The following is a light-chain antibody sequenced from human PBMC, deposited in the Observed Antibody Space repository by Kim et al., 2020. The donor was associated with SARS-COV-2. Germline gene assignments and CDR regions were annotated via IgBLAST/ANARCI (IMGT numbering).Light chain of an antibody. CDR3: AARDDSLSSWV. J-gene: IGLJ3*02. Sequence: QSVLTQPPSASGTPGQTVTISCSGNTSNIGNNIVNWYQQLPGTAPKLLIYGNYKRPSGVPDRFSGSKSGTSASLAISGLQSDDEGDYHCAARDDSLSSWVFGGGTQLTVL. CDR2: GNY. CDR1: TSNIGNNI. V-gene: IGLV1-44*01.